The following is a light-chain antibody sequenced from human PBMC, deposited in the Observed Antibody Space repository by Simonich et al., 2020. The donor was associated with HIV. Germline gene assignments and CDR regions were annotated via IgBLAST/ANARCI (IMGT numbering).Light chain of an antibody. CDR1: SGHSSYA. J-gene: IGLJ3*02. V-gene: IGLV4-69*01. CDR3: QTWGTGIWV. CDR2: LNSDGSH. Sequence: QLVLTQSPSASASLGASVKLTCHWSSGHSSYAIAGHQQQPEKGPRYLLKLNSDGSHSKGDGIPDRFSGSSSGAERYLTISSLQSEDEADYYCQTWGTGIWVFGGGTKLTVL.